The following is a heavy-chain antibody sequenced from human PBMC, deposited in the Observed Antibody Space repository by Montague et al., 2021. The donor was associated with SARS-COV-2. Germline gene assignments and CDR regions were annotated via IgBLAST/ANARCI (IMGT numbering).Heavy chain of an antibody. D-gene: IGHD2-2*01. V-gene: IGHV4-59*13. CDR1: GGSISGYY. CDR2: IYSSGST. J-gene: IGHJ6*02. CDR3: ARDSLVASYYYYGVDV. Sequence: SETLSPTCTVSGGSISGYYWNWIRQPPGKGLEWIGYIYSSGSTNYNPSLKSRVTMSVDTSKNQLSLNLSSVTAADTAVYYCARDSLVASYYYYGVDVWGQGTTVTVAS.